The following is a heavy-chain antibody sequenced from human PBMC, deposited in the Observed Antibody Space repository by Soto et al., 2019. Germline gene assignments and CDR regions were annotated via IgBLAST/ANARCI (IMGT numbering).Heavy chain of an antibody. Sequence: ASVKVSCKASGGTFSSYTISWVRQAPGQGLEWMGRIIPILGIANYAQKFQGRVTITADKSTSTAYMELSSLRSEDTAVYYCASARVNYGDYIVYYYMDVWGKGTTVTVSS. CDR2: IIPILGIA. CDR1: GGTFSSYT. V-gene: IGHV1-69*02. J-gene: IGHJ6*03. CDR3: ASARVNYGDYIVYYYMDV. D-gene: IGHD4-17*01.